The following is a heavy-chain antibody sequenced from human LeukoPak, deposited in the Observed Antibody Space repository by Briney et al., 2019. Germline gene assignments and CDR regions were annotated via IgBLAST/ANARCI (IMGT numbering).Heavy chain of an antibody. CDR3: ARDYRYSSGWATPGYFDY. CDR1: GVTVSSNH. Sequence: QSGGSLRLSCAVSGVTVSSNHMSWVRQAPGKGLEWVSAIYSGGGTYYADSVKGRFTLSRDISKNTLYLQMNSLRAEDTAVYYCARDYRYSSGWATPGYFDYWGQGTLVTVSS. J-gene: IGHJ4*02. D-gene: IGHD6-19*01. V-gene: IGHV3-66*01. CDR2: IYSGGGT.